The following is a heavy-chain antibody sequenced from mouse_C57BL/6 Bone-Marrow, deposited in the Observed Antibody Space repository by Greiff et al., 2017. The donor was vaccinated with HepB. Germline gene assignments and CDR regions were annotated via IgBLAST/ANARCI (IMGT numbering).Heavy chain of an antibody. Sequence: QVQLQQPGAELVKPGASVKMSCKASGYTFTSYWITWVKQRPGQGLEWIGDIYPGSGSTNYNEKFKSKGTLTVDTSSSTAYMQLSSLTSEDSAVYYCARSPDSSGYVLYAMDYWGQGTSVTVSS. D-gene: IGHD3-2*02. CDR3: ARSPDSSGYVLYAMDY. J-gene: IGHJ4*01. V-gene: IGHV1-55*01. CDR1: GYTFTSYW. CDR2: IYPGSGST.